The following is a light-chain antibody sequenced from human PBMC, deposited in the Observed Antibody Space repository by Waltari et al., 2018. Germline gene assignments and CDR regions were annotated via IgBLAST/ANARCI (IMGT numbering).Light chain of an antibody. V-gene: IGKV3-20*01. Sequence: SCRASQSISTFLAWYQQRPGQAPRLLIYATSSRATGIPDRFSGSGSGIDFSLTISRLEPEDFAVYYCQHYVRLPATFGQGTKVEIK. CDR1: QSISTF. CDR2: ATS. CDR3: QHYVRLPAT. J-gene: IGKJ1*01.